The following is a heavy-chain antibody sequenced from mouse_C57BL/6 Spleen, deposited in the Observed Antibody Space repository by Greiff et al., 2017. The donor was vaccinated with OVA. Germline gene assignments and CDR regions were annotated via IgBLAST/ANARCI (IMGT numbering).Heavy chain of an antibody. V-gene: IGHV1-69*01. CDR2: IDPSDSYT. D-gene: IGHD3-2*02. Sequence: QVQLKQPGAELVMPGASVKLSCKASGYTFTSYWMHWVKQRPGQGLEWIGEIDPSDSYTNYNQKFKGKSTLTVDKSSSTAYMQLSSLTSEDSAVYYCARGGQLRLRDFDYWGQGTTLTVSS. CDR1: GYTFTSYW. CDR3: ARGGQLRLRDFDY. J-gene: IGHJ2*01.